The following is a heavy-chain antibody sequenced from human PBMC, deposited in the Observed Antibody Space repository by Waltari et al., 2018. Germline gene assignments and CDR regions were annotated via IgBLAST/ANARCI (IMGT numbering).Heavy chain of an antibody. V-gene: IGHV4-34*01. J-gene: IGHJ6*02. Sequence: QVQLQQWGAGLLKPSETLSLTCAVYGGSFSGYYWSWIRQPPGKGLEWIGEINHSGSTNYNPSLKSRVTISVDTSKNQFSLKLSSVTAADTAVYYCARGRRWLQAVYYYYYYGMDVWGQGTTVTVSS. CDR1: GGSFSGYY. D-gene: IGHD5-12*01. CDR2: INHSGST. CDR3: ARGRRWLQAVYYYYYYGMDV.